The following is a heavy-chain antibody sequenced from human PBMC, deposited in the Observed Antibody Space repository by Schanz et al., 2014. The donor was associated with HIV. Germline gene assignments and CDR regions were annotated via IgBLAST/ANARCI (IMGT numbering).Heavy chain of an antibody. CDR1: GFTFNNYA. V-gene: IGHV3-23*04. D-gene: IGHD3-22*01. CDR3: AKPEYDSSGNSQSHFDS. CDR2: ISESGGRT. Sequence: DVQLVESGGSLVQPGGSLRLSCAASGFTFNNYAMTWVRQAPGKGLEWVSSISESGGRTYYADSVNGRFTISRDNSKNTLYLQMTTLRTEDTAVYYCAKPEYDSSGNSQSHFDSWGQGTLVTVSS. J-gene: IGHJ4*02.